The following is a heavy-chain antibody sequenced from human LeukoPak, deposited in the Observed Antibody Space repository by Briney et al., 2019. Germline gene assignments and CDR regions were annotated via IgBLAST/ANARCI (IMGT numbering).Heavy chain of an antibody. CDR2: IKQGGSQE. Sequence: GGSLRLSCAASGFTFSSYAMHWVRQAPGKGLEWVAHIKQGGSQEYYVDSVKGRFTISRDSAKNSLYLQMNSLRAEDTAVYYCARGVPYDSWSGPHYSDYWGQGTLVTVSS. CDR1: GFTFSSYA. D-gene: IGHD3-3*01. V-gene: IGHV3-7*01. CDR3: ARGVPYDSWSGPHYSDY. J-gene: IGHJ4*02.